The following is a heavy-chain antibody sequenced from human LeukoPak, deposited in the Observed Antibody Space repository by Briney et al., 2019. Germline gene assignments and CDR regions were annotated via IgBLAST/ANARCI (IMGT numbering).Heavy chain of an antibody. J-gene: IGHJ3*02. CDR3: ARHRDYVPDI. V-gene: IGHV5-51*01. CDR1: GCTFTSYW. Sequence: GASLKISFKGSGCTFTSYWIGWVRRMPGKGREWMGIIYPGESDTRYSPSFQGQVTISAAKSNSTAYLQWDSLKASDTAMYYCARHRDYVPDIWGQGTMVTVSS. CDR2: IYPGESDT. D-gene: IGHD3-16*01.